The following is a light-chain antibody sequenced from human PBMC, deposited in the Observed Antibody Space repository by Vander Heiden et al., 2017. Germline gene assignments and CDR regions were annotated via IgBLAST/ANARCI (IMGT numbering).Light chain of an antibody. Sequence: SSELTQDPAVSVALGQTVRITCQGDSLRTYYVSWYQQKPGQAPLLVIFGENNRPSGIPARFSGSTSENTSSLTIAGAQAEDEADYYCNSRDSSDDHVMFGGGTKLT. CDR2: GEN. J-gene: IGLJ3*02. V-gene: IGLV3-19*01. CDR1: SLRTYY. CDR3: NSRDSSDDHVM.